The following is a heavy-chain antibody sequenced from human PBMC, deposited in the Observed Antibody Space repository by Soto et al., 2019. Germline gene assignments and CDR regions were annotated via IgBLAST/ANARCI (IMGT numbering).Heavy chain of an antibody. CDR1: GFTFSSNA. D-gene: IGHD4-17*01. CDR3: AKDTYGDYSFDF. V-gene: IGHV3-23*01. CDR2: ISGSGGST. Sequence: GGSLRLSCTASGFTFSSNAINWVRQAPGKGLEWVSSISGSGGSTYYADSVKGRFTISRDNPKSTLSLQMNSLRAEDTALYYCAKDTYGDYSFDFWGQGTQVTVSS. J-gene: IGHJ4*02.